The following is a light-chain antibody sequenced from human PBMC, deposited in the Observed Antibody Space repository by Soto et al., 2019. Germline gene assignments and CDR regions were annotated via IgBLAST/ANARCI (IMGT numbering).Light chain of an antibody. CDR2: IDD. V-gene: IGLV1-44*01. Sequence: QSVLTQPPSLSGTPGQRVTISCSGSTSNIAGNTVHWYQHLPETAPKLPIYIDDQRPSGVPDRISGSKAGTSASLAISGLQSEDEADYYCATWDDSLNAAVFGGGTQLTVL. CDR1: TSNIAGNT. CDR3: ATWDDSLNAAV. J-gene: IGLJ7*01.